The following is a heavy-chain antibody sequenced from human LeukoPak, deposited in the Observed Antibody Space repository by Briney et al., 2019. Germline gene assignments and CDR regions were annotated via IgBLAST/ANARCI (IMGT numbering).Heavy chain of an antibody. CDR3: AKPSFRAATGTYWFDP. D-gene: IGHD6-13*01. V-gene: IGHV3-48*03. CDR1: TFTFSSYE. J-gene: IGHJ5*02. CDR2: ISSSGRTI. Sequence: GGSLRLSCAASTFTFSSYEMNWVRQAPGKGLEWVSYISSSGRTIYYADSVKGRLTISRDNAKNSLYLQMNSLRAEDTAVYYCAKPSFRAATGTYWFDPWGQGTLVTVSS.